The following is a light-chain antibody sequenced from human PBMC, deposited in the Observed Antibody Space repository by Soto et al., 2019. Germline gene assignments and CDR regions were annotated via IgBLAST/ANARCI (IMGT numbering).Light chain of an antibody. J-gene: IGLJ1*01. V-gene: IGLV1-40*01. CDR3: QSYDSRLSGYV. CDR2: GNS. Sequence: QSVRTQPPSVSGAPGQRVTISFSGSSSNIGAGYDVHWYQQLPGTAPKLLIYGNSNRPSGVPDRFSGSKSGTSASLAITGLQAEDEADYYCQSYDSRLSGYVFGTGTKVNVL. CDR1: SSNIGAGYD.